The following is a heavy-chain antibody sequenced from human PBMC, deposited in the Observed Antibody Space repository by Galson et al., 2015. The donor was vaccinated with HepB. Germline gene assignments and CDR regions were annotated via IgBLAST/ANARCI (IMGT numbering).Heavy chain of an antibody. J-gene: IGHJ3*02. CDR1: GFTFNSFG. CDR2: ISYDGSNK. V-gene: IGHV3-30*18. D-gene: IGHD3-22*01. CDR3: AKPYYYDSSGYYSGAFDI. Sequence: SLRLSCAASGFTFNSFGIHWVRQAPGKGLERVAVISYDGSNKYYADSVKGRFTISRDNSKNTLYLQMNSLRAEDTAVYYCAKPYYYDSSGYYSGAFDIWGQGTMVTVSS.